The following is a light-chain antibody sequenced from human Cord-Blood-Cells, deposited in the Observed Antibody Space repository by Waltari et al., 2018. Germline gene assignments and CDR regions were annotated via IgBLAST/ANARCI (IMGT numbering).Light chain of an antibody. CDR1: SSDVGSYNL. V-gene: IGLV2-23*01. J-gene: IGLJ2*01. Sequence: QSALTQPASVSGSPGQSITIPCTGPSSDVGSYNLVSWYQQDPGKATKPMIYEGSKRPSGVSNRCSGSKSGNTASLTISRLQAEDEADYYCCSYAGSSTVVFGGGTKLTVL. CDR3: CSYAGSSTVV. CDR2: EGS.